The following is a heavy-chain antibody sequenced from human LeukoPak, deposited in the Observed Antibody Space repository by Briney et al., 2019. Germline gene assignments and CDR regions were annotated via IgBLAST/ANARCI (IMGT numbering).Heavy chain of an antibody. CDR3: ARGAAFGELLSLDY. CDR2: IKQDGSEK. Sequence: GGSLRLSCAASGFTFSSYWMSWVRQAPGKGLEWVANIKQDGSEKYYVDSVKGRFTISRDNAKNSLYLQMNSLRSEDMAVYYCARGAAFGELLSLDYWGQGTLVTVSS. V-gene: IGHV3-7*01. CDR1: GFTFSSYW. J-gene: IGHJ4*02. D-gene: IGHD3-10*01.